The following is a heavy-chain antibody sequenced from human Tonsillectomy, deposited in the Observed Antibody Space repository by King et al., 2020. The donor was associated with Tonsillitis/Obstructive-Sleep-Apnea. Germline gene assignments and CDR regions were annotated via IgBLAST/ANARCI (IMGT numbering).Heavy chain of an antibody. D-gene: IGHD3-10*01. CDR2: IYWDDDK. Sequence: TLKESGPTLVKPTQTLTLTCTFSGFSLSTGGVGVGWIRQPPGKALEWLALIYWDDDKHYSPSLKSRLTITKDTSKNQVVLTMTNMDPVDTATYSCDRGSYDSDAFDIWGQGTMVTVSS. CDR1: GFSLSTGGVG. J-gene: IGHJ3*02. V-gene: IGHV2-5*02. CDR3: DRGSYDSDAFDI.